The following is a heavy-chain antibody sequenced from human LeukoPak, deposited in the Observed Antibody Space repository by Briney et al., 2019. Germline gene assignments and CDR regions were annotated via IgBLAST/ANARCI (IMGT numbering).Heavy chain of an antibody. CDR2: ISGSGGST. V-gene: IGHV3-23*01. Sequence: GGSLRLSCAASRFTFSSYAMSWVRQAPGKGLEWVSAISGSGGSTYYADSVKGRFTISRDNSKNTLYLQMNSLRAEDTAVYYCAKDRRLRGTVTTSTNDYWGQGTLVTVSS. CDR1: RFTFSSYA. J-gene: IGHJ4*02. CDR3: AKDRRLRGTVTTSTNDY. D-gene: IGHD4-17*01.